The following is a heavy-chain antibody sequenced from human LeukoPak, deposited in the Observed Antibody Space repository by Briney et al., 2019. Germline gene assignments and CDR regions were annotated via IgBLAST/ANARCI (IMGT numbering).Heavy chain of an antibody. CDR1: GYTFTGYY. CDR2: INPNSGGT. CDR3: ARGTGYSSPFDY. Sequence: ASVKVSCKVSGYTFTGYYMHWVRQAPGQGLEWMGWINPNSGGTNYAQKFQGRVTMTRDTSISTAYMELSRLRSDDTAVYYCARGTGYSSPFDYWGQGTLVTVSS. D-gene: IGHD6-13*01. V-gene: IGHV1-2*02. J-gene: IGHJ4*02.